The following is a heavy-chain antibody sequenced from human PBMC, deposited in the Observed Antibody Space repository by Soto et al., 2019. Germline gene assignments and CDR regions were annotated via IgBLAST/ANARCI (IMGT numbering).Heavy chain of an antibody. CDR2: ISGYNGNT. CDR1: CYTFTNYG. J-gene: IGHJ5*02. V-gene: IGHV1-18*01. CDR3: ARDRNRNYYDSSMNWFDP. Sequence: GASVKVSFKASCYTFTNYGISWVRQVPGQGLEWMGWISGYNGNTKDAQKFQGRVTLTTHTSTSTAYMELRSLRSDDTAVYYCARDRNRNYYDSSMNWFDPWGQGTLVTVSS. D-gene: IGHD3-22*01.